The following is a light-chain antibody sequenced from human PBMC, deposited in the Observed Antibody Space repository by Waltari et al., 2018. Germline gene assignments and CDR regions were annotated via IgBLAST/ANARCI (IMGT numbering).Light chain of an antibody. CDR1: QSVSSY. V-gene: IGKV3-11*01. CDR2: DAS. J-gene: IGKJ1*01. CDR3: QQRSNWPPRGT. Sequence: EIVLTQSPATLSLSPGERATLSCRASQSVSSYLAWYQQKPGQAPRLLIYDASNRATGIPARFSGSGSWTDFTLTISSLEPEDFAVYYCQQRSNWPPRGTFGQGTKVEIK.